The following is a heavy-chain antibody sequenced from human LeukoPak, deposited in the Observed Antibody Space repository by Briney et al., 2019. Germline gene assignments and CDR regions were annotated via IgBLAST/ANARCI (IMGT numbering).Heavy chain of an antibody. J-gene: IGHJ4*02. V-gene: IGHV3-23*01. Sequence: PGASLRLSCAASGFTFSSYAMSSVRQAPGKGLGWVSTFSGNGGSTYYADSVKGRFTISRDNTKNALDLQMNSFRAEDTAVYYCAKDAYWGQGTLVTVSS. CDR1: GFTFSSYA. CDR3: AKDAY. CDR2: FSGNGGST.